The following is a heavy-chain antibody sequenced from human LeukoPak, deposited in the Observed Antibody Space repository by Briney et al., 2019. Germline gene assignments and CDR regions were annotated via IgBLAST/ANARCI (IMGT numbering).Heavy chain of an antibody. CDR3: ARGYCSGGSCYSPVA. D-gene: IGHD2-15*01. V-gene: IGHV3-30-3*01. Sequence: GGSLRLSCAASRFFFSSYAMHWVRQAPGKGLERLAVISSDGTNKYYADSVKGRFTISRDNAKNTLYLQMNSLRAEDTAVYYCARGYCSGGSCYSPVAWGQGTLATVSS. CDR1: RFFFSSYA. J-gene: IGHJ5*02. CDR2: ISSDGTNK.